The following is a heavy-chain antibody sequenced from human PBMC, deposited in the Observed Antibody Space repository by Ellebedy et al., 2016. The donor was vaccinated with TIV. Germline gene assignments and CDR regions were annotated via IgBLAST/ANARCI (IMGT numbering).Heavy chain of an antibody. J-gene: IGHJ5*01. CDR3: ARRGSYGDYAVQINNWFDS. CDR1: GFSFRSYW. V-gene: IGHV3-7*01. D-gene: IGHD4-17*01. CDR2: IRDDSEK. Sequence: GESLKISCAASGFSFRSYWMSWVRQVPGKGLEWVANIRDDSEKYYVDSVKGRFTISRDNSKNSLYLQIHSLRVEDTAVYYCARRGSYGDYAVQINNWFDSWGQGTLVTVSS.